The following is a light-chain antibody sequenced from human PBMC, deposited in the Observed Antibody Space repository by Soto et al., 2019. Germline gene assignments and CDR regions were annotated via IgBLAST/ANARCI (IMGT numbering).Light chain of an antibody. V-gene: IGLV2-14*01. CDR1: SSDIGFYNY. Sequence: QSALTQPASVSGSPGQSITISCTGTSSDIGFYNYVSWYQQRPGKAPKLMIYDVTDRPSGVSNRFSGSKSGNTASLTISGPQAEEGGDYYCTSYTTRDTWLFGGGTKLTVL. CDR2: DVT. CDR3: TSYTTRDTWL. J-gene: IGLJ2*01.